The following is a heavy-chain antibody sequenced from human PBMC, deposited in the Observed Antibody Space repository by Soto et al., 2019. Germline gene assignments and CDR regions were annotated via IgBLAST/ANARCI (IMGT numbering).Heavy chain of an antibody. CDR1: GFTFSSYA. D-gene: IGHD4-17*01. V-gene: IGHV3-30-3*01. Sequence: QVQLVESGGGVVLPGRSLRLSCAASGFTFSSYAMHWVRQAPGKGLEWVAVISYDGSNKYYADSVKGRFTISRDNSKNTLYLQMNSLRAEDTAVYYCAREGDYGDYRFDPWGQGTLVTVSS. J-gene: IGHJ5*02. CDR2: ISYDGSNK. CDR3: AREGDYGDYRFDP.